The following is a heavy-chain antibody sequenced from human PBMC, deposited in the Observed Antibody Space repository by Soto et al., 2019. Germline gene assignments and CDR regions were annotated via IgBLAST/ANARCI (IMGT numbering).Heavy chain of an antibody. Sequence: EVQLLESGGGLIQSGGSLRLSCEASGFTFSSDAMSWVRQAPGTGLEWVSAISGSSSTIYYADSVKGRFTISRDNSRSTVVLQMNSLRVDDTAVYFCARVGDTFDIWGQGTMVTVSS. D-gene: IGHD2-15*01. J-gene: IGHJ3*02. CDR1: GFTFSSDA. V-gene: IGHV3-23*01. CDR2: ISGSSSTI. CDR3: ARVGDTFDI.